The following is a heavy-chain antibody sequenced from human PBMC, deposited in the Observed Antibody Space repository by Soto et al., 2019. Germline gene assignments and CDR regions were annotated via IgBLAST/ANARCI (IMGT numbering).Heavy chain of an antibody. J-gene: IGHJ6*02. CDR1: GYSFTSYW. CDR2: IYPGDSDT. Sequence: GESLKISCKGSGYSFTSYWIGWVRQMPGKGLEWMGIIYPGDSDTRYSPSFHGQVTISADKSISTAYLQWSSLKASDTAMYYCARSPDLWFGELLGHYYGMDVWGQGTTVTVSS. V-gene: IGHV5-51*01. CDR3: ARSPDLWFGELLGHYYGMDV. D-gene: IGHD3-10*01.